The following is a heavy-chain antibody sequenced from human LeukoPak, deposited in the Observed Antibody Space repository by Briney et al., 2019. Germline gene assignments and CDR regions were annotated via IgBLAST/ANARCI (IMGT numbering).Heavy chain of an antibody. Sequence: GGSLRLSCAAPGFTFSSYSMNWVRQAPGKGLEWVSSISSSGSTIYYADSVKGRFTISRDNAKNSQYLQMNSLRAEDTAVYYCAELGITMIGGVWGKGTTVTISS. D-gene: IGHD3-10*02. CDR1: GFTFSSYS. CDR2: ISSSGSTI. V-gene: IGHV3-48*04. J-gene: IGHJ6*04. CDR3: AELGITMIGGV.